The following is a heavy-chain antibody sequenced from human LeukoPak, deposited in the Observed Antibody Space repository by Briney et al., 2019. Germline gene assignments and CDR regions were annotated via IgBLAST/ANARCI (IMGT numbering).Heavy chain of an antibody. CDR2: IIPIFGTA. CDR3: ARGANYDFWSGYYFRRYYYYYYMDV. D-gene: IGHD3-3*01. V-gene: IGHV1-69*05. J-gene: IGHJ6*03. Sequence: SVKVSCKASGGTFSSYAISWVRQAPGQGLEWMGGIIPIFGTANYAQKFQGRVTITTDESTSTAYMELSSLRSEDTAAYYCARGANYDFWSGYYFRRYYYYYYMDVWGKGTTVTVSS. CDR1: GGTFSSYA.